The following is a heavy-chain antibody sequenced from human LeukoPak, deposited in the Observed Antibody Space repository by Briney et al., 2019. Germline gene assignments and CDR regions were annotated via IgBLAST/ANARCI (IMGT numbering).Heavy chain of an antibody. CDR2: ISGSSTYM. J-gene: IGHJ4*02. Sequence: GGSLRLSCAASGFPFSAYSINWVRQAPGKGLEWVSSISGSSTYMYYADSVKGRFTISRDNAKNSLYLQMNSLRAEDTAVYYCAKAYYGSSGYSYYFDYWGRGTLVTVSS. V-gene: IGHV3-21*01. CDR3: AKAYYGSSGYSYYFDY. CDR1: GFPFSAYS. D-gene: IGHD3-22*01.